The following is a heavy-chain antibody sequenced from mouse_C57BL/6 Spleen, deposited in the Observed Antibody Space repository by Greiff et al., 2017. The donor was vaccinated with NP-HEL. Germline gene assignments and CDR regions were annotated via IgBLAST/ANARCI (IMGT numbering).Heavy chain of an antibody. CDR3: ARQRDYYGSGYGVDY. CDR2: IRSGGSYT. V-gene: IGHV5-6*02. J-gene: IGHJ2*01. CDR1: GFTFSSYG. D-gene: IGHD1-1*01. Sequence: EVKLVESGGDLVKPGGSLKLSCAASGFTFSSYGMSWVRQTPDKRLEWVATIRSGGSYTYYPDSVKGRFTISRDNAKNTLYLQMSSLKSEDTAMYYCARQRDYYGSGYGVDYWGQGTTFTVSS.